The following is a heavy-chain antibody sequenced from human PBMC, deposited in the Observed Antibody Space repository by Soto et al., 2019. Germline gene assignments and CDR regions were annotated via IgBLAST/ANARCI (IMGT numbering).Heavy chain of an antibody. CDR3: VRDLDGWGAYYPVY. Sequence: GEAIGSSARSSVQQENGQGLEWMGWIRPNNGNTVYGQRFQGRVTVTIGTSTSTAYMELWILESVDSDVYFCVRDLDGWGAYYPVYWGQGTLVTV. D-gene: IGHD3-10*01. CDR1: GEAIGSSA. V-gene: IGHV1-18*01. CDR2: IRPNNGNT. J-gene: IGHJ4*02.